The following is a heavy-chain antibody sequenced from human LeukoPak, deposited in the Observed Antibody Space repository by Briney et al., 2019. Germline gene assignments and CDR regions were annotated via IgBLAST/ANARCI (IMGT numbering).Heavy chain of an antibody. CDR2: ISSSGSTI. V-gene: IGHV3-48*03. D-gene: IGHD1-26*01. J-gene: IGHJ4*02. Sequence: PGGSLRLSCAASGFTFSSYEMNWVRQAPGKGLEWVSYISSSGSTIYYADSVKGRVTISRDNSKNTLYLQMYSLRAEDTAVYYCAKASSGTYFLFDYWGQGTLVTVSS. CDR1: GFTFSSYE. CDR3: AKASSGTYFLFDY.